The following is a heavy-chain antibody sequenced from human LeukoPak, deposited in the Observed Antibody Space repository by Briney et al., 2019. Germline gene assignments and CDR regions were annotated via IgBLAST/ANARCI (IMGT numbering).Heavy chain of an antibody. CDR2: VSDSGRST. Sequence: GGSLRLSCVASGFTFGSYAMSWVRQAPGKGLEWVSGVSDSGRSTYDADSVKGRFIISRDNSKNTLYLQMNSLRAEDTAVYYCAKKGYYDGSGYYMYYFDHWGQGTLVTVSS. J-gene: IGHJ4*02. D-gene: IGHD3-22*01. V-gene: IGHV3-23*01. CDR3: AKKGYYDGSGYYMYYFDH. CDR1: GFTFGSYA.